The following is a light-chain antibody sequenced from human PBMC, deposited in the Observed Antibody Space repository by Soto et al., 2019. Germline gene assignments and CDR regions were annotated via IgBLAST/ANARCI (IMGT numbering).Light chain of an antibody. V-gene: IGKV3-20*01. J-gene: IGKJ4*01. CDR1: QNVSSSY. CDR3: QQYGSSLFT. CDR2: GAS. Sequence: EIVLTQSPGTLSLSPGERATLSCRASQNVSSSYLAWYQQKPGQAPRLLIYGASSMATSIPDRISGSGSGTDFTLSISRVESEDSAEYYCQQYGSSLFTFGGGTKVEIK.